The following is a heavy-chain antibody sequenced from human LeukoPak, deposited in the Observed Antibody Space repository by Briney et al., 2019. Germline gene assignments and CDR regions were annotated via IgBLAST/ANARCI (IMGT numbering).Heavy chain of an antibody. J-gene: IGHJ4*02. CDR3: AKDGIVVPAAIDY. CDR1: GFTFSSYA. Sequence: GGSLRLSCAASGFTFSSYAMSWVRQAPGKGLEWVSAISGSGGSTYYADSVKGRFTISRDNSKNTLYVQMNSLRAEDTAVYYCAKDGIVVPAAIDYWGQGTLVTVSS. CDR2: ISGSGGST. D-gene: IGHD2-2*02. V-gene: IGHV3-23*01.